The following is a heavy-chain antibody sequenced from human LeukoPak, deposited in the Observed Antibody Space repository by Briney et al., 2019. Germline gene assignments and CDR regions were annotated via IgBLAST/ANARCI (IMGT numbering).Heavy chain of an antibody. Sequence: SETLSLTCTVSGGSISSTSYYWGWIRQPPGKGLEWIGSIYYSGSTYYNPSLKSRVTISVDTSKNQLSLKLTSVTAADTAVYYCARHRPRGIGRSGYCSSTTSCLGYMDVWGKGTTVTVSS. CDR1: GGSISSTSYY. CDR3: ARHRPRGIGRSGYCSSTTSCLGYMDV. CDR2: IYYSGST. V-gene: IGHV4-39*01. J-gene: IGHJ6*03. D-gene: IGHD2-2*01.